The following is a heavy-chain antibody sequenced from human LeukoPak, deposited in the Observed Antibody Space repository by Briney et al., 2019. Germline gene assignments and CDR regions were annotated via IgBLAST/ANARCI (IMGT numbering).Heavy chain of an antibody. CDR1: GFTFSSYA. Sequence: GGSLRLSCAASGFTFSSYATSWVRQAPGKGLEWVSAISGSGGSTYYADSVKGRFTISRDNSKNTLYLQMNSLRAEDTAVYYCAKTEQLVSFLDYWGQGTLVTVSS. V-gene: IGHV3-23*01. CDR3: AKTEQLVSFLDY. D-gene: IGHD6-6*01. CDR2: ISGSGGST. J-gene: IGHJ4*02.